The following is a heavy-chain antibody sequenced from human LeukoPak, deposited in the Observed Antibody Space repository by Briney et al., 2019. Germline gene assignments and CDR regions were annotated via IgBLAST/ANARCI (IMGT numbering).Heavy chain of an antibody. J-gene: IGHJ4*02. CDR3: ARGGVWFGELFEH. D-gene: IGHD3-10*01. V-gene: IGHV3-11*06. Sequence: GGSLRLSCAASGFTFSDYYMSWIRQAPGKGLEWVSYIRSSSSYTNYADSVKGRFTISRENAKNSLYLQMNSLRAGDTAVYYCARGGVWFGELFEHWGQGTLVTVSS. CDR2: IRSSSSYT. CDR1: GFTFSDYY.